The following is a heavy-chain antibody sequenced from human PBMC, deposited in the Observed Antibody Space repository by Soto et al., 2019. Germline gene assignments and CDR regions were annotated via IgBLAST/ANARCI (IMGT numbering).Heavy chain of an antibody. CDR3: ANGPSHYYGSGSRAQQGYYYYGMDV. CDR2: ISGSGGGT. V-gene: IGHV3-23*01. D-gene: IGHD3-10*01. J-gene: IGHJ6*04. CDR1: GFTFSSYA. Sequence: EVQLLESGGGLVQPGGSLRLSCAASGFTFSSYAMSWVRQAPGKGLEWVSAISGSGGGTYYADSVKGRFTISRDNSKNTLYLQMNSLRAEDTAVYYCANGPSHYYGSGSRAQQGYYYYGMDVWGKGTTVTVSS.